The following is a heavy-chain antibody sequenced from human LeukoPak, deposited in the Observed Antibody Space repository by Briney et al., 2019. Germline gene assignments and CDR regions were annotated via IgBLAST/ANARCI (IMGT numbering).Heavy chain of an antibody. V-gene: IGHV1-24*01. D-gene: IGHD5/OR15-5a*01. J-gene: IGHJ4*02. CDR3: ATDVVYAAFDY. CDR2: FDPEDGET. CDR1: GYTLTELS. Sequence: ASVKVSCKVSGYTLTELSMHWVRQAPGKGLEWMGGFDPEDGETIYAQKFQGRVTMTVDTSTDTAYMELSSLRSEDTAVYYCATDVVYAAFDYWGQGTLVTVSS.